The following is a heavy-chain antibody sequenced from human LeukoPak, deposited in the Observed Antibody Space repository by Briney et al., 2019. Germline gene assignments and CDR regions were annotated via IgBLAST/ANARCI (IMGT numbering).Heavy chain of an antibody. J-gene: IGHJ6*03. V-gene: IGHV4-59*08. D-gene: IGHD3-10*01. Sequence: SETLSLTCSVSGGSMSGYYWSWIRQPPGKGLEWIGDIYYSGNTNYNPSLKSRVTISVDTSKKQFSLNLSSVTAADTAVYYCARRGVGDLRDYYMDVWGKGTTVTVSS. CDR2: IYYSGNT. CDR1: GGSMSGYY. CDR3: ARRGVGDLRDYYMDV.